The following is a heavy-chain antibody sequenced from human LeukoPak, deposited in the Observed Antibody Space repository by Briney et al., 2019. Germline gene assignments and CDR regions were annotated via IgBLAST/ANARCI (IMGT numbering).Heavy chain of an antibody. V-gene: IGHV3-23*01. D-gene: IGHD3-9*01. CDR3: AKWGDYDVLTGYYVPDY. CDR1: GFTFSNYA. CDR2: ILVSGGST. J-gene: IGHJ4*02. Sequence: GPSLRLSCAASGFTFSNYAMSWVRQAPGNGLEWVSAILVSGGSTYYADSVKGRFTVSRDNSKSTLYLQMNSLRAEDTALYYCAKWGDYDVLTGYYVPDYWGQGTLVTVSS.